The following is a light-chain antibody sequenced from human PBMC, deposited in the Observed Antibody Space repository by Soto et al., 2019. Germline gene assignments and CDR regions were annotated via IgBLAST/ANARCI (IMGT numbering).Light chain of an antibody. V-gene: IGLV2-14*01. CDR2: EVS. CDR3: SSYTSDNTLV. CDR1: SSDVGGYNY. J-gene: IGLJ2*01. Sequence: QSALTQPASVSGSPGQSITISCTGTSSDVGGYNYVSWYQHRPGKAPKLIIYEVSNRPSGVSNRFSGSKSGNTASLTISGLQAEDETDYYCSSYTSDNTLVFGGGTKLTVL.